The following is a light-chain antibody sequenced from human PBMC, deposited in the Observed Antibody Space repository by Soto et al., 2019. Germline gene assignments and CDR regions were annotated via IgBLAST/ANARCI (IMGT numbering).Light chain of an antibody. J-gene: IGKJ1*01. CDR1: QSVSSSY. V-gene: IGKV3-20*01. CDR3: QQYGSSPSVT. Sequence: DIVLTQSPGTLSLSPGERATLSCRASQSVSSSYLAWYQQKPGQAPRLLIYGASSRATGIPDRFSGSGSGTDFTLTISRLEPEDFAVYYCQQYGSSPSVTFGQGTKV. CDR2: GAS.